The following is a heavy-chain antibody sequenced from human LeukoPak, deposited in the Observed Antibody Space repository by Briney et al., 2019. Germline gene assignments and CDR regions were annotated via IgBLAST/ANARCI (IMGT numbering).Heavy chain of an antibody. J-gene: IGHJ4*02. Sequence: GGSLRPSCAASGFTFSSYAMHWVRQAPGKGLEWVAVISYDGSNKYYADSVKGRFTISRDNSKNTLYLQMNSLRAEDTAVYYCARVYDSSGYYYGNGFDYWGQGTLVTVSS. D-gene: IGHD3-22*01. V-gene: IGHV3-30-3*01. CDR3: ARVYDSSGYYYGNGFDY. CDR2: ISYDGSNK. CDR1: GFTFSSYA.